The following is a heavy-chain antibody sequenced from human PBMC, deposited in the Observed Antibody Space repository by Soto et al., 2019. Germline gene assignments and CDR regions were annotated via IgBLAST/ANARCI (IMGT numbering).Heavy chain of an antibody. Sequence: QVQLVESGGGLVKPGGSLRLSCAASGFTFSDYYMSWIRQAPGKGLEWVSYISSSGSTIYYADSVKGRFTISRDNAKNSLCLQMNSLRAEDTAVYYCGRAHGLDYYYFWSGYSPAWWFDPWGQGTLVTVSS. V-gene: IGHV3-11*01. CDR1: GFTFSDYY. J-gene: IGHJ5*02. CDR3: GRAHGLDYYYFWSGYSPAWWFDP. D-gene: IGHD3-3*01. CDR2: ISSSGSTI.